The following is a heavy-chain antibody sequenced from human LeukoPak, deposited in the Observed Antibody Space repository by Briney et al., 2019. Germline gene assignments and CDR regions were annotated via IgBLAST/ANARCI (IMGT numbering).Heavy chain of an antibody. V-gene: IGHV1-18*01. CDR3: ARGLNPYENTAVVTD. CDR2: ISAYNGNT. CDR1: GYTFTSYG. D-gene: IGHD5-18*01. Sequence: ASVKVSCKASGYTFTSYGISWVRQAPGQGLEWMGWISAYNGNTNYAQKLQGRVTMTTDTSTSTAYMELRSLRSDDTAVYYCARGLNPYENTAVVTDWGQGTLVTVSS. J-gene: IGHJ4*02.